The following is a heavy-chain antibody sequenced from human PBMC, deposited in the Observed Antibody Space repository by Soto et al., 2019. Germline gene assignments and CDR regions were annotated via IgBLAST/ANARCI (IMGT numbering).Heavy chain of an antibody. D-gene: IGHD2-2*02. V-gene: IGHV1-18*04. J-gene: IGHJ6*02. CDR1: GYTFTSYG. CDR3: ARDRGWEDIVVVPAAIEDYYYGMDV. CDR2: ISAYNGNT. Sequence: ASVKVSCKASGYTFTSYGISWVRQAPGQGLEGMGWISAYNGNTNYAQKLQGRVTMTTDTSTSTAYMELRSLRSDDTAVYYCARDRGWEDIVVVPAAIEDYYYGMDVWGQGTTVTVS.